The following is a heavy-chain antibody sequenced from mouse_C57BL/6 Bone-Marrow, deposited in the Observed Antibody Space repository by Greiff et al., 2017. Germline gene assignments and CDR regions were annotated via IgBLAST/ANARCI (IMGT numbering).Heavy chain of an antibody. D-gene: IGHD1-1*01. CDR3: ARGPYYYGSSYWYFDV. CDR1: GFTFSDYY. CDR2: INYDGSST. J-gene: IGHJ1*03. V-gene: IGHV5-16*01. Sequence: EVKLVESEGGLVQPGRSMKLSCTASGFTFSDYYMAWVRQVPEKGLEWVANINYDGSSTYYLDSLKSRFIISRDNAKNILYLQMSSLKSEDTATYYCARGPYYYGSSYWYFDVWGTGTTVTVSS.